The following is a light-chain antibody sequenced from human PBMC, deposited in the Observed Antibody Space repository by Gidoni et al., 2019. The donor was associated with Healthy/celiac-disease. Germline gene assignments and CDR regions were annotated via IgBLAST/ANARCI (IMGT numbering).Light chain of an antibody. CDR1: QVISSW. J-gene: IGKJ3*01. CDR3: QQANSFPPT. V-gene: IGKV1-12*01. Sequence: IQMTQSPSSVSASVGDRVTITCRASQVISSWLAWYQQKPGKAPKLLIYAASSLQSGVPSRVSDSGSGTDFTLTISSLQPEDFATYYCQQANSFPPTFGPGTKVDIK. CDR2: AAS.